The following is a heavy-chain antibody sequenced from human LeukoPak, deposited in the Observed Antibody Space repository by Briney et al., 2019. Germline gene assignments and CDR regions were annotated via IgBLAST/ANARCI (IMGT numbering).Heavy chain of an antibody. CDR1: GDSISSGSYY. J-gene: IGHJ4*02. Sequence: PSETLSLTCTVSGDSISSGSYYWSWIRQPAGKGLEWIGRIYSSGRTNYNPSLKSRVSISIDTSKNQFSLRLSSVTAADTALYYCARGTYYDSSAYSGVRLFDYWGQGTLVTVSS. CDR2: IYSSGRT. D-gene: IGHD3-22*01. V-gene: IGHV4-61*02. CDR3: ARGTYYDSSAYSGVRLFDY.